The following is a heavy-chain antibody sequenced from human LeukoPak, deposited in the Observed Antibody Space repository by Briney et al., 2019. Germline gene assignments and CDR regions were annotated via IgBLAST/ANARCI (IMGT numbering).Heavy chain of an antibody. CDR1: GFSFDDYA. D-gene: IGHD5-12*01. V-gene: IGHV3-9*01. CDR3: VKDISGYDYTYFDY. J-gene: IGHJ4*02. CDR2: ISWNGASI. Sequence: PGGSLRLSCAASGFSFDDYAMHWVRQAPGKGLEWVSGISWNGASIDYADSVKGRFTISKDNAKDSLYLQMNSLRAEDTAFYYCVKDISGYDYTYFDYWGQGTLVTVSS.